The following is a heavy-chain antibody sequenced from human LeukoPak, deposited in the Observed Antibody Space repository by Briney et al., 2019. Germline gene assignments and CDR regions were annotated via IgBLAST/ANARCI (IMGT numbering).Heavy chain of an antibody. CDR2: IRYDGSNK. J-gene: IGHJ1*01. CDR1: GFTFSSYG. CDR3: AKDATYSSSWYKRPPEYFQH. Sequence: GGSLRLSCAVSGFTFSSYGMHWVRQAPGKGLEWVAFIRYDGSNKYYADSVKGRFTISRDNSKNTLYLQMNSLRAEDTAVYYCAKDATYSSSWYKRPPEYFQHWGQGTLVTVSS. D-gene: IGHD6-13*01. V-gene: IGHV3-30*02.